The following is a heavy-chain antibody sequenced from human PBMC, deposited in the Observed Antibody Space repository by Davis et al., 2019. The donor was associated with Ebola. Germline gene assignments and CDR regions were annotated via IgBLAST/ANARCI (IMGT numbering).Heavy chain of an antibody. J-gene: IGHJ4*02. V-gene: IGHV3-7*01. CDR1: GFTFSSYW. Sequence: GESLKISCAASGFTFSSYWMSWVRQAPGKGLEWVANIKQDGSEKYYVDSVKGRFTISRDNAKNSLYLQMNSLRVEDTAVYYCARDWVVGATSHYFDYWGQGTLVTVSS. CDR3: ARDWVVGATSHYFDY. D-gene: IGHD1-26*01. CDR2: IKQDGSEK.